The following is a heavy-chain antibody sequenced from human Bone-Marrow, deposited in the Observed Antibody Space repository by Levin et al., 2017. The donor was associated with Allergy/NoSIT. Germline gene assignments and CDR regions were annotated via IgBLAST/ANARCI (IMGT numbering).Heavy chain of an antibody. V-gene: IGHV4-59*01. D-gene: IGHD2-21*02. CDR2: IYDSGST. Sequence: ESLKISCTVSGGSIISYYWSWIRQPPGKGLEWIGYIYDSGSTNYNPSLKSRVTISVDTSKNQFSLKLSSVTADDTAVYYCARGGDWEVGFQHWGQGTLITVSS. CDR3: ARGGDWEVGFQH. CDR1: GGSIISYY. J-gene: IGHJ1*01.